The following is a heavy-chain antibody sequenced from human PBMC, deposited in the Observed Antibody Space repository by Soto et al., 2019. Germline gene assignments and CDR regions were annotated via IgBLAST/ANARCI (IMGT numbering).Heavy chain of an antibody. CDR1: GGTFSSYT. D-gene: IGHD2-2*01. CDR3: ARDSLGYCSNTSCYLGYYYYHMDV. J-gene: IGHJ6*03. CDR2: IIPILGIA. V-gene: IGHV1-69*08. Sequence: QVQLVQSGAEVKKPGTSVKVSCKASGGTFSSYTISWVRQAPGQGLEWMGRIIPILGIANYAQKLQGRVTITADKDTSTEYMELSSLRSEDTAVYYCARDSLGYCSNTSCYLGYYYYHMDVCGKGTTVSVSS.